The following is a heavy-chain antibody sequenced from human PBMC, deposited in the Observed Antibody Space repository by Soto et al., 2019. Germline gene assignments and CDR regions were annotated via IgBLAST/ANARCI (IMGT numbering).Heavy chain of an antibody. D-gene: IGHD3-22*01. Sequence: EVQLVESGGGLVQPGGSLRLSCAASGFTFSSYWMHWVHQAPGKGLVWVSRINSDGSRTSYADSAKGRFTISRDNAKNTLYLQMNSLRAEDTAVYYCARGDGDYYDGNGYLGRHWGQGTLVTVSS. J-gene: IGHJ4*02. CDR1: GFTFSSYW. CDR2: INSDGSRT. V-gene: IGHV3-74*01. CDR3: ARGDGDYYDGNGYLGRH.